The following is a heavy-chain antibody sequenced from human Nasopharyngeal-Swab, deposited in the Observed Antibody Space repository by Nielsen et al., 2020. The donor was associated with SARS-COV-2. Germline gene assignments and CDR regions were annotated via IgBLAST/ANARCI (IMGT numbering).Heavy chain of an antibody. CDR1: GFTFSSYG. D-gene: IGHD3-3*01. J-gene: IGHJ3*02. CDR3: ARGGVTIFGVVILDGFDI. CDR2: IRFDGINK. Sequence: GESLKISCAASGFTFSSYGMHWVRQAPGKGLEWVAFIRFDGINKYYADSVKGRFTISRDNSKNTLYLQMNSLRAEDTAVYYCARGGVTIFGVVILDGFDIWGQGTMVTVSS. V-gene: IGHV3-30*02.